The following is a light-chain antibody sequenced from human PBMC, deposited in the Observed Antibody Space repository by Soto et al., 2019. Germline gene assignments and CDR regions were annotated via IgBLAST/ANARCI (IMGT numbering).Light chain of an antibody. CDR2: EVN. J-gene: IGLJ1*01. CDR1: SSVFGNYNL. CDR3: CSFTSSNTHV. Sequence: SALTQPASVSGSPGQSITISCTGTSSVFGNYNLVSWYQQHPGKVPKLILFEVNKRPSGVSGRFSGSKSGNTASLTISGLQAEDEADYYFCSFTSSNTHVFGTGTKLTVL. V-gene: IGLV2-23*02.